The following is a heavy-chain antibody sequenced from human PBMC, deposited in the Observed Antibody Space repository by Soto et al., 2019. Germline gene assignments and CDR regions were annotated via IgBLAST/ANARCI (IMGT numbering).Heavy chain of an antibody. CDR3: ARTGANVGLDV. CDR2: INSGTNPI. D-gene: IGHD1-7*01. J-gene: IGHJ6*02. CDR1: GFTFSAYT. Sequence: GGSLRLSCAASGFTFSAYTMNWVRQAPGEGLEWVSYINSGTNPIYYADSVKGRFTISRDDARNSLYLQMNSLRDEDTAVYYCARTGANVGLDVWGQGTTGTVSS. V-gene: IGHV3-48*02.